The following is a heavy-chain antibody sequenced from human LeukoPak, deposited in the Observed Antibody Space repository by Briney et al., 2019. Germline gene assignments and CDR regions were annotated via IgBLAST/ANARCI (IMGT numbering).Heavy chain of an antibody. V-gene: IGHV1-24*01. D-gene: IGHD2-2*02. CDR1: GYTLTELS. CDR3: ATGRYQLLYDWFDP. J-gene: IGHJ5*02. CDR2: FDPEDGET. Sequence: ASVKVSCKVSGYTLTELSMHRVRQAPGKGLEWMGGFDPEDGETIYAQKFQGRVTMTEDTSTDTAYMELSSLRSEDTAVYYCATGRYQLLYDWFDPWGQGTLVTVSS.